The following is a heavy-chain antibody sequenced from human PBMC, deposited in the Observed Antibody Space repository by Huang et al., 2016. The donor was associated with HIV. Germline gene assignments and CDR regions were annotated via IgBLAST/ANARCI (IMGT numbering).Heavy chain of an antibody. Sequence: QVQLQESGPGLVKPSQTLSLTCTVSGASISSGSYYWTWIRQPAGKGLEWIGHIYTSGSTNYNPSRKSRVTISRDTSKNHFSLRLNSVTAADTAVYYCATWPPGSQMRAFDIWGPGTMITVSS. CDR2: IYTSGST. V-gene: IGHV4-61*09. D-gene: IGHD2-15*01. CDR1: GASISSGSYY. J-gene: IGHJ3*02. CDR3: ATWPPGSQMRAFDI.